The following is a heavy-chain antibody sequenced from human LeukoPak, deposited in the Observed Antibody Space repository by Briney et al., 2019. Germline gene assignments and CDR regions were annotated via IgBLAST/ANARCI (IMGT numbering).Heavy chain of an antibody. CDR3: ATGGWLRGDY. CDR1: GGSVSSGSYY. Sequence: SETPSLTCTVSGGSVSSGSYYWSWIRQPPGTGLEWIGYIYYSGSTNYNPSLKSRVTISVDTSKNQFSLKLSSVTAADTAVYYCATGGWLRGDYWGQGTLVTVSS. J-gene: IGHJ4*02. V-gene: IGHV4-61*01. D-gene: IGHD5-12*01. CDR2: IYYSGST.